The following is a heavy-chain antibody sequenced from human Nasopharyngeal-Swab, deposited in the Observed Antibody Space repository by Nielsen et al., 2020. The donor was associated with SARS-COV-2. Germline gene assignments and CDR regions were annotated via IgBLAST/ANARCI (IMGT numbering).Heavy chain of an antibody. J-gene: IGHJ6*03. CDR1: GGTFISYA. Sequence: SVKVSCKASGGTFISYANRWVRQAPGQGLEWMGGIIPIFGTANYAQKFQGRVTITADESTSTAYMELSSLRSEDTAVYYCARDRLRYYYYYMDVWGKGTTVTVSS. CDR2: IIPIFGTA. CDR3: ARDRLRYYYYYMDV. D-gene: IGHD5-18*01. V-gene: IGHV1-69*13.